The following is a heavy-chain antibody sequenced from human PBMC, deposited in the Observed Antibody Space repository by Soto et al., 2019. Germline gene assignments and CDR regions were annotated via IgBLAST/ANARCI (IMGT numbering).Heavy chain of an antibody. V-gene: IGHV3-72*01. CDR2: IRNKSNSYTT. J-gene: IGHJ4*02. CDR3: VRSAVDRTPYYLDY. Sequence: GGSLRLSCAASGFTFSDHYMDWVRQAPGKGLEWVGRIRNKSNSYTTEYAASVKGRFTISRDDSKNSLYLQMNSLKTQDTAMYYCVRSAVDRTPYYLDYWGQGTLVTVSS. CDR1: GFTFSDHY. D-gene: IGHD6-13*01.